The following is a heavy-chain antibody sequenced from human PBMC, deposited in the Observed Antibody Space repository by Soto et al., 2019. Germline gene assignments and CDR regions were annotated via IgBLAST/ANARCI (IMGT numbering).Heavy chain of an antibody. D-gene: IGHD4-17*01. V-gene: IGHV3-74*01. Sequence: GGSLRLSCAASGFTFSSYWMHWVRQAPGKGLVWVSRINSDGSSTSYADSVKGRVTISRDNAKNTLYLQMNSLRSEDTAVYYCARGWAHDYGGKGNIDYWGQGTLVTVSS. CDR3: ARGWAHDYGGKGNIDY. CDR1: GFTFSSYW. CDR2: INSDGSST. J-gene: IGHJ4*02.